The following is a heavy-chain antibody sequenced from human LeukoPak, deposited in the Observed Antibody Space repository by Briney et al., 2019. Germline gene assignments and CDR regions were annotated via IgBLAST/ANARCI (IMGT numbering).Heavy chain of an antibody. J-gene: IGHJ6*03. CDR3: ARHGHCTNGVCYSNYYYYMDV. V-gene: IGHV5-51*01. D-gene: IGHD2-8*01. CDR1: GYSFTSYW. Sequence: GESLKIPCKGSGYSFTSYWIGWVRQMPGKSLEWMGIIYPDDSDTSYNPSFEGQVTISVDKSMSTAYLQWSSLKASDTATYYCARHGHCTNGVCYSNYYYYMDVWGKGTTVTVSS. CDR2: IYPDDSDT.